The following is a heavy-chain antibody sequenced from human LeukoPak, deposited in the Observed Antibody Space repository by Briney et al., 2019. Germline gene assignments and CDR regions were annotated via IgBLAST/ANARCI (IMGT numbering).Heavy chain of an antibody. CDR2: ISYDGSNK. CDR3: AKVGWAN. CDR1: GFTFSSYG. V-gene: IGHV3-30*18. Sequence: GGSLRLSCAASGFTFSSYGMHWVRQAPGKGLEWVAVISYDGSNKYYADSVKGRFTISRDNSKNTLYLQMNSLSAEDTAVYDCAKVGWANWGQGTLVTVSS. J-gene: IGHJ4*02. D-gene: IGHD1-26*01.